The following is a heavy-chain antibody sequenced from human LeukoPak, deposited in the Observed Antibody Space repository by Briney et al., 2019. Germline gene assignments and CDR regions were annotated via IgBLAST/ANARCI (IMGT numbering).Heavy chain of an antibody. V-gene: IGHV3-23*01. CDR2: ISESGDNT. Sequence: GSLRLSCAASGFTFSNYAMSWVRQAPGKGLEWVSGISESGDNTYYADSVEGRLTISRDNSKYTLYLQMNSLRAEDTAVYFCAKFRAVAGIDYWGQGTLVTVSS. CDR1: GFTFSNYA. CDR3: AKFRAVAGIDY. J-gene: IGHJ4*02. D-gene: IGHD6-19*01.